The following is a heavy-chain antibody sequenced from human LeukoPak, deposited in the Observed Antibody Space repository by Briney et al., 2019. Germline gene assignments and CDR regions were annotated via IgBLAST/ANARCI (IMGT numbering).Heavy chain of an antibody. CDR2: TYYRSKWYN. Sequence: SQTLSLTCAISGDSVSSNSAAWNWIRQSPSRGLEWLGRTYYRSKWYNDYAVSVKSRITINPDTSKNQFSLQLNSVTPEDTAVYYCARDVYVTIFGVVIRHNWFDPWGQGTLVTGSS. J-gene: IGHJ5*02. D-gene: IGHD3-3*01. V-gene: IGHV6-1*01. CDR1: GDSVSSNSAA. CDR3: ARDVYVTIFGVVIRHNWFDP.